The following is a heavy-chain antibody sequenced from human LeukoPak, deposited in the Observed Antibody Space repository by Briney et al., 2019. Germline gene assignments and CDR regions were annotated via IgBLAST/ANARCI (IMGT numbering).Heavy chain of an antibody. Sequence: SETLSLTCAVYGGSFSGYYWSWIRQPPGKGLEWIGEINHSGSTNYNPSLKSRVTISVDTSKNQFSLKLSSVTAADTAVYYCAREGGDDFWSGYSDYWGQGTLVTVSS. CDR1: GGSFSGYY. J-gene: IGHJ4*02. CDR2: INHSGST. D-gene: IGHD3-3*01. CDR3: AREGGDDFWSGYSDY. V-gene: IGHV4-34*01.